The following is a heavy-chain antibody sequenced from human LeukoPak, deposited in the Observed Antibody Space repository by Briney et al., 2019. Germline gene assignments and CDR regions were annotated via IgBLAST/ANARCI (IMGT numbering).Heavy chain of an antibody. V-gene: IGHV1-2*02. CDR2: INPNSGGT. J-gene: IGHJ3*02. Sequence: ASVKVSCKASGYTFTGYYMHWVRQAPGQGLEWMGWINPNSGGTNYAQKFQGRVTMTRDTSISTAYMELSRLGSDDTAVYYCERDPGKRYCSSTSCYSSDAFGIWGQGTMVTVSS. CDR1: GYTFTGYY. CDR3: ERDPGKRYCSSTSCYSSDAFGI. D-gene: IGHD2-2*01.